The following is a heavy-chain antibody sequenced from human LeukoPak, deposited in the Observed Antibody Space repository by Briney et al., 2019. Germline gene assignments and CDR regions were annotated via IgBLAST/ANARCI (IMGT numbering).Heavy chain of an antibody. CDR2: ISSSSSYI. D-gene: IGHD1-7*01. Sequence: GGSLRLSCAASGFTFSSYSMNWVRQAPGKGLEWVTSISSSSSYIYYADSVKGRFTISRDNAKNSLYLQMNSLRAEDTAVYYCARVSYLSELLGAFDIWGQGTMVTVSS. CDR1: GFTFSSYS. V-gene: IGHV3-21*01. J-gene: IGHJ3*02. CDR3: ARVSYLSELLGAFDI.